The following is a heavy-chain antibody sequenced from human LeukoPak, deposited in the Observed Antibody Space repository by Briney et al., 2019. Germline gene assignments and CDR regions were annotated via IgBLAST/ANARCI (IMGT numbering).Heavy chain of an antibody. J-gene: IGHJ5*02. CDR2: ISGSGGST. V-gene: IGHV3-23*01. Sequence: PGGSLRLSCAASGFTFDDYTMHWVRQAPGKGLEWVSAISGSGGSTYYADSVKGRFTISRDNSKNTLYLQMNSLRAEDTAVYYCAKVNRMVATSWFNPWGQGTLVTVSS. D-gene: IGHD5-12*01. CDR1: GFTFDDYT. CDR3: AKVNRMVATSWFNP.